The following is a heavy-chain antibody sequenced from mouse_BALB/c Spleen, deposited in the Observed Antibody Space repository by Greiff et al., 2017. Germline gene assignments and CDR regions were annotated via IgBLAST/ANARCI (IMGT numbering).Heavy chain of an antibody. Sequence: ESGPSLVKPSQTLSLTCSVTGDSITSGYWNWIRKFPGNKLEYMGYISYSGSTYYNPSLKSRISITRDTSKNQYYLQLNSVTTEDTATYYCAREGGLYDGYFAYWGQGTLVTVSA. J-gene: IGHJ3*01. D-gene: IGHD2-3*01. CDR2: ISYSGST. CDR3: AREGGLYDGYFAY. CDR1: GDSITSGY. V-gene: IGHV3-8*02.